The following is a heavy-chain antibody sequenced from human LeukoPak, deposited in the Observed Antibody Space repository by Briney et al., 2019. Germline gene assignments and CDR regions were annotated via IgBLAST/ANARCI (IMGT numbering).Heavy chain of an antibody. Sequence: LRLSCAASGFTFSNYAMSWIRQPPGKGLEWIGYIYHSGSTYYNPSLKSRVIISVDRSKNQFSLKLSSVTAADTAVYYCARESSTSPMREDYWGQGTLVTVSS. D-gene: IGHD2-2*01. V-gene: IGHV4-30-2*01. CDR2: IYHSGST. J-gene: IGHJ4*02. CDR3: ARESSTSPMREDY. CDR1: GFTFSNYA.